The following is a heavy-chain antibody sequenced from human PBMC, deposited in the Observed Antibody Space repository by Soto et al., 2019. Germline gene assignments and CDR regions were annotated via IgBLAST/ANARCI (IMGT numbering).Heavy chain of an antibody. CDR3: ARDLLFLEWLLLDY. CDR2: IIPILGIA. CDR1: GGTFSSYT. Sequence: QVPLVQSGAEVKKPGSSVKVSCKASGGTFSSYTISWVRQAPGQGLEWMGRIIPILGIANYAQKFQGRVTITADKSTSTAYMELSSLRSEDTGVYYCARDLLFLEWLLLDYWGQGPLDTVSS. J-gene: IGHJ4*02. V-gene: IGHV1-69*08. D-gene: IGHD3-3*01.